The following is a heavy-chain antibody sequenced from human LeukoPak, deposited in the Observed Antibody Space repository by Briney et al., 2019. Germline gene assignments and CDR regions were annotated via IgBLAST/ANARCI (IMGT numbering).Heavy chain of an antibody. CDR3: AKSYSGNYNDAFGI. J-gene: IGHJ3*02. D-gene: IGHD1-26*01. CDR2: IPGSGGNT. CDR1: GFTLSNSG. V-gene: IGHV3-23*01. Sequence: QPGGSLRLSCTASGFTLSNSGMSWVRQAPGKGLERVSGIPGSGGNTYYADSVRGRLTISRDNSKNTLYLQMNSLRAEDTAVYYCAKSYSGNYNDAFGIWGQGTMDTVSS.